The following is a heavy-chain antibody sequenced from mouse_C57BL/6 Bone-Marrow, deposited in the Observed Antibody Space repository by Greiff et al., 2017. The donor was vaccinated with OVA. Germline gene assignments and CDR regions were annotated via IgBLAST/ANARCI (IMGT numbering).Heavy chain of an antibody. D-gene: IGHD2-10*01. CDR2: INPNNGGT. CDR1: GYTFTDYN. Sequence: EVQLQQSGPELVKPGASVKIPCKASGYTFTDYNMDWVKQSHGQSLEWIGDINPNNGGTIYNQKFKGKATLTVDKSSSTAYMELRSLTSEDSAGYDCARRAYYGNDWHFDVWGTGTTVTVSS. V-gene: IGHV1-18*01. J-gene: IGHJ1*03. CDR3: ARRAYYGNDWHFDV.